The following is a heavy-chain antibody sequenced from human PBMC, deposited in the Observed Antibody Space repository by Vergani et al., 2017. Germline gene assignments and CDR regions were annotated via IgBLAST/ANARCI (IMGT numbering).Heavy chain of an antibody. V-gene: IGHV3-11*01. D-gene: IGHD2-15*01. J-gene: IGHJ6*03. CDR1: GFTFSDYY. Sequence: QVQLVESGGGLVKPGGSLRLSCAASGFTFSDYYMSWIRQAPGKGPEWVSYISSSGSTIYYADSVKGRFTISRDNAKNSLYLQMNSRRAEDTAVYYCARVSRIYCSGGSCYYYYYYMDVWGKGTTVTVSS. CDR3: ARVSRIYCSGGSCYYYYYYMDV. CDR2: ISSSGSTI.